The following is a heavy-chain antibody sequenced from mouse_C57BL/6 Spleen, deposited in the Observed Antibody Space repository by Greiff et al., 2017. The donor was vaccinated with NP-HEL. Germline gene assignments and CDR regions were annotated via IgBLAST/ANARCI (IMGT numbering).Heavy chain of an antibody. J-gene: IGHJ2*01. D-gene: IGHD1-1*01. CDR1: GYTFTDYY. CDR2: INPNNGGT. V-gene: IGHV1-26*01. CDR3: ARRVNYGSRYFDY. Sequence: VQLQQSGPELVKPGASVKISCKASGYTFTDYYMNWVKQSHGKSLEWIGDINPNNGGTSYKQKFKGKATLTVDKSSSTAYMELRSLTSEDSAVYYCARRVNYGSRYFDYWGQGTTLTVSS.